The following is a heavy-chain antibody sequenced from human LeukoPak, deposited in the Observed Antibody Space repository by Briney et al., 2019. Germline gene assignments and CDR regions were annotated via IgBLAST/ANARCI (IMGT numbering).Heavy chain of an antibody. Sequence: GGSLRLSCAVSGFTFSTYGMSWVRQTPGKGLEWVSTISASGDTTDYADSVKGRFTISRDNSKNTLLLQMNSLRAEDTAVYYCAKYLGSGTPFDYWGQGTLVTVSS. CDR3: AKYLGSGTPFDY. CDR2: ISASGDTT. CDR1: GFTFSTYG. V-gene: IGHV3-23*01. D-gene: IGHD3-10*01. J-gene: IGHJ4*02.